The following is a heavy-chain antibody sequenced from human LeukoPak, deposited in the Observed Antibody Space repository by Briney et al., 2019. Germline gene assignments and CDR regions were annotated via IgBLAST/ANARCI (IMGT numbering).Heavy chain of an antibody. CDR2: IYYSGST. J-gene: IGHJ4*02. CDR3: ARGTAVAGTDY. V-gene: IGHV4-59*01. Sequence: SETLSLTCTVSGGSISSYCRSWIRQPPGKGLEWIGYIYYSGSTNYNPSLKSRVTISVDTSKNQFSLKLSSVTAAETAVYYCARGTAVAGTDYWGQGTLVTVSS. CDR1: GGSISSYC. D-gene: IGHD6-19*01.